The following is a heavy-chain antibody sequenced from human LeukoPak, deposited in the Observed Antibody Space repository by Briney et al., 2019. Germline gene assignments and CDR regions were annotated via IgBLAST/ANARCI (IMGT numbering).Heavy chain of an antibody. J-gene: IGHJ4*02. V-gene: IGHV3-30*04. D-gene: IGHD5-24*01. CDR1: GFTFSSYA. CDR2: ISYDGSNK. CDR3: ARDPVQMAPITRTFDY. Sequence: GGSLRLSCAASGFTFSSYAMHWVRQAPGKGLEWVAVISYDGSNKYYADSVKGRFTISRDNSKNTLYPQMNSLRAEDTAVYYCARDPVQMAPITRTFDYWGQGTLVTVSS.